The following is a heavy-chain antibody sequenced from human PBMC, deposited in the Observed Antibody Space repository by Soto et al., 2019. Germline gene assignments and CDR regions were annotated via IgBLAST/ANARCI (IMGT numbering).Heavy chain of an antibody. CDR2: IGSRSDI. Sequence: GGSLRLSCAGSGFTFSNYSINWVRQAPGKGLEWVSSIGSRSDIYYADSVKGRFTISRDNAKNSVSLQMNSLRAEDTAVYYCAREYTAWPLAYGLDVWGQGPTVTAP. V-gene: IGHV3-21*01. J-gene: IGHJ6*02. D-gene: IGHD2-2*02. CDR3: AREYTAWPLAYGLDV. CDR1: GFTFSNYS.